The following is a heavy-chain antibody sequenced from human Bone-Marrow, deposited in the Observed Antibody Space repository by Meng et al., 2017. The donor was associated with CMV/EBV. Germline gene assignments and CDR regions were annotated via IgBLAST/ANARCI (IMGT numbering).Heavy chain of an antibody. CDR3: ARPNSADYGGNPD. D-gene: IGHD4-23*01. Sequence: SVKVSCKASGGTFSSYAISWVRQAPGQGLEWMGGIIPIFGTANYAQKFQGRVTITTDESTSTAYMELSSLRSEDTAVYYCARPNSADYGGNPDWGQGTLVTVSS. CDR1: GGTFSSYA. CDR2: IIPIFGTA. J-gene: IGHJ4*02. V-gene: IGHV1-69*05.